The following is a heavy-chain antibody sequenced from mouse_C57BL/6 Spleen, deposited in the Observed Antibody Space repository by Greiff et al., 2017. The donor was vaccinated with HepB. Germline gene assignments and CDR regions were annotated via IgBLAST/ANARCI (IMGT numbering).Heavy chain of an antibody. V-gene: IGHV1-55*01. Sequence: QVQLQQPGAELVKPGASVKMSCKASGYTFTSYWITWVKQRPGQGLEWIGDIYPGSGSTNYNEKFKSKATLTVDTSSSTAYMQLSSLTSEDSAVYYCAVIITTVVASDYWGQGTTLTVSS. CDR3: AVIITTVVASDY. CDR2: IYPGSGST. CDR1: GYTFTSYW. J-gene: IGHJ2*01. D-gene: IGHD1-1*01.